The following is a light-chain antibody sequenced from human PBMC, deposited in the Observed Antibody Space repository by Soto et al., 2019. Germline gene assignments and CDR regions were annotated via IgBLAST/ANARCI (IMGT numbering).Light chain of an antibody. CDR2: GAS. CDR3: QQYGSSFRYT. J-gene: IGKJ2*01. CDR1: QSVYGNF. V-gene: IGKV3-20*01. Sequence: EIVLTQSPGTLSLSPGERATLSCRASQSVYGNFLTWYQQKPGQAPRLLIYGASSRATGIPDRFSGSGSGTDFTLTISRLEPEDFAVYYCQQYGSSFRYTFGQGTKLEIK.